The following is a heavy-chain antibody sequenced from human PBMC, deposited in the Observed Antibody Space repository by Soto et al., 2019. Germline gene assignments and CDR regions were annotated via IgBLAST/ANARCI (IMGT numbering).Heavy chain of an antibody. Sequence: EVQLLESGGGLVQPGGSLRLSCAASGFTFNSYAMSWVRQAPGKGLEWVSVISGSGGSTYYADSVKGRFTISRDNSKNTLYLQMNSLRAEDTAVYYCAKCSPRYSSGLKAYYFDYWGQGILVTVSS. V-gene: IGHV3-23*01. J-gene: IGHJ4*02. CDR1: GFTFNSYA. CDR2: ISGSGGST. CDR3: AKCSPRYSSGLKAYYFDY. D-gene: IGHD6-19*01.